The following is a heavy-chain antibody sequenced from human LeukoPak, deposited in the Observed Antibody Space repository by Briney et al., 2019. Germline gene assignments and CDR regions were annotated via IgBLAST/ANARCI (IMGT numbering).Heavy chain of an antibody. J-gene: IGHJ4*02. CDR3: ARHYTVTPDY. D-gene: IGHD4-17*01. Sequence: SETLSLTCTVTGDSISRSSYYWGWIRQPPGKGLEWIGSIHYGGSTYSNPSLKSRVNISVDTSKNQFSLKLSSVTAADTAVYYCARHYTVTPDYWGQGTLVTVSS. CDR2: IHYGGST. V-gene: IGHV4-39*01. CDR1: GDSISRSSYY.